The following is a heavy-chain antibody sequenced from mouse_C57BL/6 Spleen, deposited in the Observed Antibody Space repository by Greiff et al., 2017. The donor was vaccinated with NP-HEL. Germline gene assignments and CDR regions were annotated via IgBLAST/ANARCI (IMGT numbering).Heavy chain of an antibody. J-gene: IGHJ2*01. D-gene: IGHD1-1*01. Sequence: QVQLQQPGAELVRPGSSVKLSCKASGYTFTSYWMHWVKQRPIQGLEWIGNIDPSDSETHYNQKFKDKATLTVDKSSSTAYMQLSSLTSEDSAVYYCARCGTGGADYFDYWGQGTTLTVSS. CDR1: GYTFTSYW. V-gene: IGHV1-52*01. CDR2: IDPSDSET. CDR3: ARCGTGGADYFDY.